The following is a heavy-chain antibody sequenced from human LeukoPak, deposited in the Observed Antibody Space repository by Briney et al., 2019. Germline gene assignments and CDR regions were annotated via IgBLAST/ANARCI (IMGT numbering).Heavy chain of an antibody. CDR3: ARHPAIGDASDI. V-gene: IGHV4-39*01. CDR2: IYYSGST. J-gene: IGHJ3*02. D-gene: IGHD3-22*01. Sequence: TPSETLSLTCTVSGGSISSSSYYWGWLRQPPGKGLEWIGSIYYSGSTYYNPSLKSRVTISVDTSKNQFSLKLSSVTAADTAVYYCARHPAIGDASDIWGQGTMVTVSS. CDR1: GGSISSSSYY.